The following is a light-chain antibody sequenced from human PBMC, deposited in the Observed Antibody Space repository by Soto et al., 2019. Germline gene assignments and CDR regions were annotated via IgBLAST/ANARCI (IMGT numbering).Light chain of an antibody. CDR2: DVS. V-gene: IGLV2-11*01. CDR3: CSYAGTYTYV. Sequence: TQPRSVSGSPGQSVTISCTGTSSVVGDYNYVSWYQQHPGKVPKLMIYDVSKRPSGVLDRFSGSKSGNTASLTISGLQAEDEADYYCCSYAGTYTYVFGTGTKVTVL. J-gene: IGLJ1*01. CDR1: SSVVGDYNY.